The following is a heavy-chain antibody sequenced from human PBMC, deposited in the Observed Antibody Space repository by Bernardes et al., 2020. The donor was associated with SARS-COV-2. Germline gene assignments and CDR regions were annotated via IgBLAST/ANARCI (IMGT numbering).Heavy chain of an antibody. D-gene: IGHD3-22*01. CDR2: INTYNGNT. CDR1: GYTFTSYG. CDR3: ARAQSSGNNNWFDP. Sequence: ASVKVSCKASGYTFTSYGVSWVRQAPGQGLEWMGWINTYNGNTNYAQRLQGRLTLTADTFTSTAYLELRSLRSDDTAIYFCARAQSSGNNNWFDPWGQGTLVTVSS. V-gene: IGHV1-18*01. J-gene: IGHJ5*02.